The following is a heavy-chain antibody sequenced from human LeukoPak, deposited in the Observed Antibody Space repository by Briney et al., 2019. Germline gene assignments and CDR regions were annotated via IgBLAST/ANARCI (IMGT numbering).Heavy chain of an antibody. D-gene: IGHD2-15*01. V-gene: IGHV3-23*01. CDR2: ISGSGGST. Sequence: GGSLRLSCAASGFTFSSYAMSWVRQAPGKGLEWVSGISGSGGSTHYADSVKDRFTISRDNSKNTLYLQMNSLRAEDTAVYYCAKKTVVVVAATPDAFDIWGQGTMVTVSS. J-gene: IGHJ3*02. CDR3: AKKTVVVVAATPDAFDI. CDR1: GFTFSSYA.